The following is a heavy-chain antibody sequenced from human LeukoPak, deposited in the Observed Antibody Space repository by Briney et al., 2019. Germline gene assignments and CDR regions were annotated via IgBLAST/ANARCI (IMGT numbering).Heavy chain of an antibody. CDR2: IYYSGST. CDR1: GGSISSYY. D-gene: IGHD3-22*01. CDR3: ARQGDYYDSSGYYGWSY. J-gene: IGHJ4*02. V-gene: IGHV4-59*08. Sequence: SETLSLTCTVSGGSISSYYWSWIRQPPGKGLEWIGYIYYSGSTNYNPSLKSRVTISVDTSKNQFSLKLSSVTAADTAVYYCARQGDYYDSSGYYGWSYWGQGTLVTVSS.